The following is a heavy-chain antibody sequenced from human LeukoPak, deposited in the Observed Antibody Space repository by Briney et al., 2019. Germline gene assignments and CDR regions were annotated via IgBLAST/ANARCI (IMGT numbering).Heavy chain of an antibody. CDR3: ARDRVTTVTKGYFDL. Sequence: SETLSLTCTASGGSISSGGYYWSWIRQHPGKGLEWIGYIYYSGSTYYNPSLKSRVTISVDTSKNQFSLKLSSVTAADTAVYYCARDRVTTVTKGYFDLWGRGTLVTVSS. CDR1: GGSISSGGYY. V-gene: IGHV4-31*03. CDR2: IYYSGST. J-gene: IGHJ2*01. D-gene: IGHD4-17*01.